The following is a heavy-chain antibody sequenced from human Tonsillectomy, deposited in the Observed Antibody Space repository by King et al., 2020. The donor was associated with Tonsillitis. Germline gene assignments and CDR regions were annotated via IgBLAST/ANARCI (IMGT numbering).Heavy chain of an antibody. J-gene: IGHJ6*02. V-gene: IGHV1-69*12. D-gene: IGHD3-10*01. CDR1: GGTFSSYA. CDR2: IIPIFGTA. CDR3: ARAPGGSGSYGAYYYYGMDV. Sequence: QLVQSGAEVKKPGSSVKVSCKASGGTFSSYAISWVRQAPGQGLEWMGGIIPIFGTANYAQKFHGRVTITADESTSTAYMELSSLRSEDTAVFYCARAPGGSGSYGAYYYYGMDVWGQGTTVTVSS.